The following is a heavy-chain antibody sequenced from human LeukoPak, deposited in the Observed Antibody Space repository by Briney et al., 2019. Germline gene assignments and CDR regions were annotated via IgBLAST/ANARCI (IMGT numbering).Heavy chain of an antibody. D-gene: IGHD1-26*01. Sequence: ASVTVSCKVSGYTLTELSMHWVRQAPGKGIEWMGGFHPEDGETIYAQKFQGRVTMTEDTSTDTAYMELSSLRSEDTAVYYCATDIRYSGSYFPDYWGQGTLVTASS. J-gene: IGHJ4*02. CDR3: ATDIRYSGSYFPDY. V-gene: IGHV1-24*01. CDR1: GYTLTELS. CDR2: FHPEDGET.